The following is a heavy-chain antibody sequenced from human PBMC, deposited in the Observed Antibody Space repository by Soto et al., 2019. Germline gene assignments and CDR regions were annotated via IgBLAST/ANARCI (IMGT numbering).Heavy chain of an antibody. D-gene: IGHD3-22*01. CDR1: GGSISSSSYY. Sequence: QLQLQESGPGLVKPSETLSLTCTVSGGSISSSSYYWGWIRQPPGKGLEWIGNIYYSGYTYYNPSPKSRVTISVDPAENQFSLKLSSVTAADTAVYYCARLVYDSSGYRPGWGQGTLVTVSS. CDR2: IYYSGYT. CDR3: ARLVYDSSGYRPG. J-gene: IGHJ4*02. V-gene: IGHV4-39*01.